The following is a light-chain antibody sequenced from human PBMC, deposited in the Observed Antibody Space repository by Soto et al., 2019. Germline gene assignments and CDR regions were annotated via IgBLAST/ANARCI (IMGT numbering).Light chain of an antibody. CDR3: QKCSSAPWT. V-gene: IGKV1-27*01. Sequence: DIQMTQSPASLSASVGERVTISCRASQGIANYLAWYQQKTGKEPELLIYAASTLHSGVQSRFSGSGAGTDFTLTISSLPPEDVASYYCQKCSSAPWTFGQGTKVEIK. CDR1: QGIANY. J-gene: IGKJ1*01. CDR2: AAS.